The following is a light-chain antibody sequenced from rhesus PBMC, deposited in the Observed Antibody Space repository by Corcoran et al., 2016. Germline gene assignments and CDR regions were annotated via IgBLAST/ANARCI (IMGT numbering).Light chain of an antibody. V-gene: IGKV1S14*01. Sequence: DIQMTQSPSSLSASVGDTVTITCRASQGISTYLAWYQQKPGKAPRPLISYASNLDSGVPSRFSGSGSRTDFTLTIGSLQPEDFATYYCQQQKSYPFTFGPGTKLDVK. J-gene: IGKJ3*01. CDR3: QQQKSYPFT. CDR1: QGISTY. CDR2: YAS.